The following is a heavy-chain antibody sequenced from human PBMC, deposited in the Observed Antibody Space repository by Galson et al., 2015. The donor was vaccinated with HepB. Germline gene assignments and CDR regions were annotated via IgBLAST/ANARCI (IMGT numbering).Heavy chain of an antibody. J-gene: IGHJ6*03. CDR2: INHSGST. CDR1: GGSFSGYY. CDR3: ARIVVVPAAMGFNYYYYMDV. Sequence: ETLSLTCAVYGGSFSGYYWSWIRQPPGKGLEWIGEINHSGSTNYNPSLKSRVTISVDTSKNQFSLKLSSVTAADTAVYYCARIVVVPAAMGFNYYYYMDVWGKGTTVTVSS. D-gene: IGHD2-2*01. V-gene: IGHV4-34*01.